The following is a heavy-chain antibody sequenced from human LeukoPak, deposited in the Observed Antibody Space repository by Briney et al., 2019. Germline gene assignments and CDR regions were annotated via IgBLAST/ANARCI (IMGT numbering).Heavy chain of an antibody. D-gene: IGHD3-10*01. CDR3: ARAPSGSGSYYLPYYFDY. V-gene: IGHV4-38-2*02. CDR2: IYHSGST. J-gene: IGHJ4*02. CDR1: GYSISSGYY. Sequence: SETLSLTCTVSGYSISSGYYWGWIRQPPGKGLEWIGSIYHSGSTYYNPSLKSRVTISVDTSKNQFSLKLSSVTAADTAVYYCARAPSGSGSYYLPYYFDYWGQGTLVTVSS.